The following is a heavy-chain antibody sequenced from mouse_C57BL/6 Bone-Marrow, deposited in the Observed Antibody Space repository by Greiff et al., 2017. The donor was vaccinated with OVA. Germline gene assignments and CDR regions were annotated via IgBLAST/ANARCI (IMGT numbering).Heavy chain of an antibody. CDR3: ASITTVVATDAY. Sequence: QVQLKQSGPELVKPGASVKISCKASGYAFSSSWMNWVKQRPGKGLEWIGRIYPGDGDTNYNGKFKGKATLTADKSSSTAYMQLSSLTSEDSAVYFCASITTVVATDAYWGQGTLVTVSA. D-gene: IGHD1-1*01. CDR2: IYPGDGDT. CDR1: GYAFSSSW. V-gene: IGHV1-82*01. J-gene: IGHJ3*01.